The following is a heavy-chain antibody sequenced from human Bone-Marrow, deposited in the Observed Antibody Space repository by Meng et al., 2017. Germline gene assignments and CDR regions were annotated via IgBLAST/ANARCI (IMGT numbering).Heavy chain of an antibody. D-gene: IGHD1-26*01. Sequence: GSLRLSCTVSGGSISNYFWSWIRQPPGKGLEWIAYLSYSGSADYSPSLKSRVTISVDTSKNQFSLKLNSVTAADTAVYYCARHMNSGTYPMYVWGQGTTVTVSS. CDR2: LSYSGSA. CDR1: GGSISNYF. J-gene: IGHJ6*02. V-gene: IGHV4-59*01. CDR3: ARHMNSGTYPMYV.